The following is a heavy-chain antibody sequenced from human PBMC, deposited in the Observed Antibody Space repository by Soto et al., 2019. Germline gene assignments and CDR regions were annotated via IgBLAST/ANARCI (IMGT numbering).Heavy chain of an antibody. CDR1: GGSVSSGSYY. CDR2: IYYGGST. D-gene: IGHD3-3*01. CDR3: ARDFSLDY. J-gene: IGHJ4*02. V-gene: IGHV4-61*01. Sequence: TLSLTCTVSGGSVSSGSYYWSWIRQPPGKGLEWIGNIYYGGSTNYNPSLKSRVTISVDTSKNQFSLKLSSVTTADTAVYYCARDFSLDYWGQGTLVTVSS.